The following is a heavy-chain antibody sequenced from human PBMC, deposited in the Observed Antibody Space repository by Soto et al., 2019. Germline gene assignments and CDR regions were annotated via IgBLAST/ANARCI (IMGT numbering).Heavy chain of an antibody. Sequence: GGSLRLSCAASGFTFSSYAMSWVRQAPGKGLEWVSAISGSGGNTYYADSVKGRFTISRDNAKNSLYLQMNSLRAEDTAVYYCARFHDYGDYEKYFDYWGQGTLVTVSS. J-gene: IGHJ4*02. D-gene: IGHD4-17*01. CDR2: ISGSGGNT. V-gene: IGHV3-23*01. CDR3: ARFHDYGDYEKYFDY. CDR1: GFTFSSYA.